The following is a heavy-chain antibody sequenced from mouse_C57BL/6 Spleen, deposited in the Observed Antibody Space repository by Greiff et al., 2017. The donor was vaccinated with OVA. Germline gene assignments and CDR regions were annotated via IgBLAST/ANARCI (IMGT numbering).Heavy chain of an antibody. V-gene: IGHV5-6*01. J-gene: IGHJ3*01. D-gene: IGHD1-1*01. CDR1: GFTFSSYG. CDR2: ISSGGSYT. Sequence: EVNLVESGGDLVKPGGSLKLSCAASGFTFSSYGMSWVRQTPDKRLEWVATISSGGSYTYYPDSVKGRFTISRDNAKNTLYLQMSSLKSEDTAMYYCARHMDYGSSSWFAYWGQGTLVTVSA. CDR3: ARHMDYGSSSWFAY.